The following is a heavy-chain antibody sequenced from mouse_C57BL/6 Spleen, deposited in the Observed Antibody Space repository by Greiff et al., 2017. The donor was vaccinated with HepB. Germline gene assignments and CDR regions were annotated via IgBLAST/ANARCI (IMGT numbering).Heavy chain of an antibody. J-gene: IGHJ4*01. Sequence: QVQLKQPGAELVKPGASVKLSCKASGYTFTSYWMQWVKQRPGQGLEWIGEIDPSDSYTNYNQKFKGKATLTVDTSSSTAYMQLSSLTSEDSAVYYCARRDYYYGSYYAMDYWGQGTSVTVSS. CDR1: GYTFTSYW. D-gene: IGHD1-1*01. CDR3: ARRDYYYGSYYAMDY. V-gene: IGHV1-50*01. CDR2: IDPSDSYT.